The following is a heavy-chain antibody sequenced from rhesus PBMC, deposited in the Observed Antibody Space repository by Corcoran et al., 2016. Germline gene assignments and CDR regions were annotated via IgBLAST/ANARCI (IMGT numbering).Heavy chain of an antibody. CDR2: TYYKSTWDK. Sequence: QVQLQESGPGLVKPSQTLSLTCAISGDSVSINSATWNWIRQSPSRSLEWLGRTYYKSTWDKEYAQSVQSIISINPDTSKNQFSLQLNSVTPEDMAVYYCAKLTYCNIWTGYYTFDYWGQGVLVTVSS. D-gene: IGHD3-3*01. J-gene: IGHJ4*01. CDR1: GDSVSINSAT. V-gene: IGHV6-1*01. CDR3: AKLTYCNIWTGYYTFDY.